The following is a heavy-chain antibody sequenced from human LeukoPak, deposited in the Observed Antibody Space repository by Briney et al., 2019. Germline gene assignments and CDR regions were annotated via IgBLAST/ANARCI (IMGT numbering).Heavy chain of an antibody. CDR3: ARGRKDGGADY. CDR2: IYYSGST. Sequence: PSETLSLTCTVSGGSISSYYWSWIRQPPGKGLEWIGYIYYSGSTNYNPSLKSRVTISVDTSKNQFSLKLSSVTAADTAVYYCARGRKDGGADYWGQGTLVTVSS. D-gene: IGHD2-15*01. V-gene: IGHV4-59*01. CDR1: GGSISSYY. J-gene: IGHJ4*02.